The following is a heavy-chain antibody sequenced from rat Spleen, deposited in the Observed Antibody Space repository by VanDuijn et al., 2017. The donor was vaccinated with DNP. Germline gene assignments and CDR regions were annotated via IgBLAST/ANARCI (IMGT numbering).Heavy chain of an antibody. CDR3: GRHEGYYSGGAHWYCDF. V-gene: IGHV2-41*01. CDR2: IWNSGGT. J-gene: IGHJ1*01. Sequence: QVQLKESGPGLVQPSQTLSLTCTVGGFSLTSYNIHWIRQPPGKGLEWMGVIWNSGGTQYNSALKSRLSISKDTSKSQVFLKMNSLHTEDTATYYWGRHEGYYSGGAHWYCDFWGPGTMVTVSS. CDR1: GFSLTSYN. D-gene: IGHD1-1*01.